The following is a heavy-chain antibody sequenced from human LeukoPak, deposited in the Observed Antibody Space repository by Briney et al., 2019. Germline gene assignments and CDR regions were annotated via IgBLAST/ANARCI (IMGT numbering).Heavy chain of an antibody. J-gene: IGHJ6*03. CDR3: ARGGAAAGPGDYYYYYYMDV. V-gene: IGHV4-39*07. D-gene: IGHD6-13*01. CDR2: IYYSGST. Sequence: SETLSLTCTVSGGSISSYYWGWIRQPPGKGLEWIGSIYYSGSTYYNPSLKSRVTISVDTSKNQSSLKLSSVTAADTAVYYCARGGAAAGPGDYYYYYYMDVWGKGTTVTVSS. CDR1: GGSISSYY.